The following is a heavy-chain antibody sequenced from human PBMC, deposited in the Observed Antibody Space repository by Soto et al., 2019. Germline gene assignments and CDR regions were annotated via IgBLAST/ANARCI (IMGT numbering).Heavy chain of an antibody. J-gene: IGHJ6*03. CDR3: ARHPTTYCSSTSCYLGAYYYYYMDV. V-gene: IGHV4-59*08. D-gene: IGHD2-2*01. CDR1: GGSISSYY. Sequence: SETLSLTCTVSGGSISSYYWSWIRQPPGKGLEWIGYIYYSGSTNYNPSLKSRVTISVDTSKNQFSLKLSSMTAADTAVYYCARHPTTYCSSTSCYLGAYYYYYMDVWGKGTTVTV. CDR2: IYYSGST.